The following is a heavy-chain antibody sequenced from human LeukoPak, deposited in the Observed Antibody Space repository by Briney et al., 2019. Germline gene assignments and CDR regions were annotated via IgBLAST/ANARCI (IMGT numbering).Heavy chain of an antibody. J-gene: IGHJ4*02. D-gene: IGHD6-13*01. CDR2: IYYSGST. CDR1: GFTFSTYG. Sequence: GSLRLPCAASGFTFSTYGMNWVRQPPGKGLEWIGSIYYSGSTYYNPSLKSRVTISVDTSKNQFSLKLSSVTAADTAVYYCASEIAAAGYFDYWGQGTLVTVSS. V-gene: IGHV4-38-2*01. CDR3: ASEIAAAGYFDY.